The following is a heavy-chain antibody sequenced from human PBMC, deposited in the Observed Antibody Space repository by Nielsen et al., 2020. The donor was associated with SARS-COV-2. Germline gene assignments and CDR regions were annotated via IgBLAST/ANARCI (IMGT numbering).Heavy chain of an antibody. CDR3: TRVNPISDSWFDAFDI. J-gene: IGHJ3*02. Sequence: GGSLRLSCAASGFPFSSYEMNWVRQAPGKALEWLSYIGGNGRNIFYADSVKGRFTISRDDSKNTAYLQMNSLKTEDTAVYFCTRVNPISDSWFDAFDIWGQGTMVTVSS. CDR1: GFPFSSYE. D-gene: IGHD6-13*01. V-gene: IGHV3-48*03. CDR2: IGGNGRNI.